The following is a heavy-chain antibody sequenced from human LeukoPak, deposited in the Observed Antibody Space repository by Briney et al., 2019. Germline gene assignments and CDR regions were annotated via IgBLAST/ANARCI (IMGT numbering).Heavy chain of an antibody. Sequence: GGSLRLSCTASGFIFSNYGIHWVRQAPGKGLEWVTFIRHNGRDKEYADSVKGRVSISRDNSKNMVYLYMTTLRPDDSGVYYCAKDGEGLDYWGQGTQVTVSS. J-gene: IGHJ4*02. CDR2: IRHNGRDK. CDR3: AKDGEGLDY. V-gene: IGHV3-30*02. CDR1: GFIFSNYG. D-gene: IGHD3-10*01.